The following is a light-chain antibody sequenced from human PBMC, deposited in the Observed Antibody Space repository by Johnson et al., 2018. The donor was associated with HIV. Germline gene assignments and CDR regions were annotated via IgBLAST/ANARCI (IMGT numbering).Light chain of an antibody. CDR2: ENN. Sequence: QSVLTQPPSVSAAPGQKVTISCSGSSSNIGNNYVSWYQQLTGTAPKLLIYENNKRPSGIPARFSGSKSGTSATLGIPGLHTGDEADYYCGTWDSSLSAGVCGTGTKVTVL. J-gene: IGLJ1*01. CDR1: SSNIGNNY. CDR3: GTWDSSLSAGV. V-gene: IGLV1-51*02.